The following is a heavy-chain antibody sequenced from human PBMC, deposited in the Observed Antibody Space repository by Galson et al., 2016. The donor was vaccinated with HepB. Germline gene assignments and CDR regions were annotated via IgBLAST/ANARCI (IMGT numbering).Heavy chain of an antibody. V-gene: IGHV1-69*13. CDR3: ARGNVVLPAGVAYYYYGMDV. Sequence: SVKVSCKASGYTFSSYPISWVRQAPGQGLEWMGGIIPTFGTATYAQKFQGRVTITADESTSTTYMQLSSLRSDDTAVYYCARGNVVLPAGVAYYYYGMDVWGQGTTVTVSS. CDR2: IIPTFGTA. D-gene: IGHD2-2*01. J-gene: IGHJ6*02. CDR1: GYTFSSYP.